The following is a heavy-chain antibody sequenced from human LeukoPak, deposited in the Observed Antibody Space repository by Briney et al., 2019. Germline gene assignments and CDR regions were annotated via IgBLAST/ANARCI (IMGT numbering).Heavy chain of an antibody. CDR3: ARAGINVLLWFGELLDV. D-gene: IGHD3-10*01. CDR2: ISSSGSTI. Sequence: TGGSLRLSCAASGFTFSDYYMSWIRQAPGKGLEWVSYISSSGSTIYYADSVKGRFTISRDNAKNSLYLQMNSLRAEDTAVYYCARAGINVLLWFGELLDVWGKGTTVTISS. V-gene: IGHV3-11*01. J-gene: IGHJ6*04. CDR1: GFTFSDYY.